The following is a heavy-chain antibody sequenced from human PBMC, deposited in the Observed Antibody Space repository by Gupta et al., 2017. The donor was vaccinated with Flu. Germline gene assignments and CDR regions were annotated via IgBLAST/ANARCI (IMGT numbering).Heavy chain of an antibody. J-gene: IGHJ2*01. CDR1: GLPFGHSP. CDR3: AQIAVSGKWYFDL. CDR2: ISTTSAYI. Sequence: EVQLLESGGGLVQPGGSLRLSCAASGLPFGHSPMSWLRQAPGKGLEWVSSISTTSAYIYYAASVKGRFTTSRDNSKNTLFLQMNGLRADDTAVYYCAQIAVSGKWYFDLWGRGTLVTVSS. V-gene: IGHV3-23*01. D-gene: IGHD6-19*01.